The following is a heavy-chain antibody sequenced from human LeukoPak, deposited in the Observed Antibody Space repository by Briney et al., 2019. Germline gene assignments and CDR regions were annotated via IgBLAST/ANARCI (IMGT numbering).Heavy chain of an antibody. V-gene: IGHV1-2*02. Sequence: ASVKVSCKASGYTFTGYYMHWVRQAPGQGLEWMGWINPNSGGTNYAQKFQGRVTMTRDTSTSTAYMELSRLRSDDTAVYYCARSVGSGSYFDWFDPWGQGTLVTVSS. D-gene: IGHD3-10*01. CDR3: ARSVGSGSYFDWFDP. CDR1: GYTFTGYY. CDR2: INPNSGGT. J-gene: IGHJ5*02.